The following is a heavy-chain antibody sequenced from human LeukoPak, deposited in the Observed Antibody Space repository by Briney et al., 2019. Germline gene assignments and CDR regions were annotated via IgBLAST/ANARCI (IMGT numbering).Heavy chain of an antibody. V-gene: IGHV4-30-2*01. CDR3: ARDGAARYDY. CDR1: GGSISSGGYS. D-gene: IGHD6-6*01. CDR2: IYHSGST. J-gene: IGHJ4*02. Sequence: SETLSLTCAVSGGSISSGGYSWSWIRQPPGTGLEWIGYIYHSGSTYYNPSLKSRVTISVDRSKNQFSLKLSSVTAADTAVYYCARDGAARYDYWGQGTLVTVSS.